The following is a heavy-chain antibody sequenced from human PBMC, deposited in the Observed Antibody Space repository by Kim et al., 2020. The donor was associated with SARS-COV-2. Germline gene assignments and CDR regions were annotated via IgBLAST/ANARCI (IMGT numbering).Heavy chain of an antibody. D-gene: IGHD6-19*01. J-gene: IGHJ4*02. Sequence: SGPTLVNPTQTLTLTCTFSGFSLNTRGLGVGWIRQPPGKALEWLALIFWDDDKRYSPSLKNRLTITKDTSKNQVVLTMTNMDPVDSATYYCAHRRNGGSDWFPLDYWGQGTQVTVSS. CDR3: AHRRNGGSDWFPLDY. CDR2: IFWDDDK. V-gene: IGHV2-5*02. CDR1: GFSLNTRGLG.